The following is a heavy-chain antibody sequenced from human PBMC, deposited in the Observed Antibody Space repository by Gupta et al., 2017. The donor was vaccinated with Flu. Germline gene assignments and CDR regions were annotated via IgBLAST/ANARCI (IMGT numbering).Heavy chain of an antibody. CDR2: ISDRSNYI. D-gene: IGHD6-19*01. CDR3: AREGLGSESYFSFDN. CDR1: SYS. V-gene: IGHV3-21*01. Sequence: SYSMHWVRQAPGKGLEWVSSISDRSNYIYYAESVRGRFTVFRDDAENSLFLQMRSLRVEDSAIYYCAREGLGSESYFSFDNWGQGTLLAVSS. J-gene: IGHJ4*02.